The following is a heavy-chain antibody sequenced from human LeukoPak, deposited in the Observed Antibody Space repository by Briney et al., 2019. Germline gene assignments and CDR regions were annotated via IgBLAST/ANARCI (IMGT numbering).Heavy chain of an antibody. CDR2: ISDTGTT. CDR1: GFSVNSAW. V-gene: IGHV3-15*07. D-gene: IGHD3-10*01. J-gene: IGHJ5*02. Sequence: GGSLTLSCAVSGFSVNSAWMNWARQAPGKGLEWVGRISDTGTTEYAAPVKGRFTVSRDSKNTLYLQMNSLKAEHTAVYHCTRGHYGPWGQGTLVTVSS. CDR3: TRGHYGP.